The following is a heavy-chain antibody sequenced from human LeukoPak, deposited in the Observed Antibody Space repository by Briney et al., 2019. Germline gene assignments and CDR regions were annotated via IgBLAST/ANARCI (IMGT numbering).Heavy chain of an antibody. D-gene: IGHD4-23*01. J-gene: IGHJ4*02. CDR1: GFTFSTYW. V-gene: IGHV3-53*01. CDR3: ARSVRWYADY. Sequence: GGSLRLSCAASGFTFSTYWMTWVRQAPGKGLEWVSVIYSGGSTYYADSVKGRFTISRDNSKNTLYLQMNSLRAEDTAVYYCARSVRWYADYWGQGTLVTVSS. CDR2: IYSGGST.